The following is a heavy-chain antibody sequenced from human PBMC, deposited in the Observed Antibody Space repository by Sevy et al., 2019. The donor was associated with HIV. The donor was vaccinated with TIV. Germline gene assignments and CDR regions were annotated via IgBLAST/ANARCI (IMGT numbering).Heavy chain of an antibody. CDR2: IYSDGTT. Sequence: GGSLRLSCAASGFTVNSNYMTWVRQAPGKGLEGVSVIYSDGTTYHADSVKDRFTISRDNPKNTMYLQMTSLRAEDTAVYYCARGKSGYGYALNYWGQGTLVTVSS. J-gene: IGHJ4*02. V-gene: IGHV3-66*01. D-gene: IGHD5-18*01. CDR3: ARGKSGYGYALNY. CDR1: GFTVNSNY.